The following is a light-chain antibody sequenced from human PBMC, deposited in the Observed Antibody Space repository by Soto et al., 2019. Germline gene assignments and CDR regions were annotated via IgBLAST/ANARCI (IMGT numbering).Light chain of an antibody. CDR3: QQYNTWSPLT. V-gene: IGKV3-15*01. CDR1: QSVSNN. J-gene: IGKJ4*01. Sequence: EIVMTQSPATLSVSPGERATLSCRASQSVSNNLAWYQQKPGQAPRLLIYGASTRATGIPARFSGSGSGTELTLTISSPQSEDFAVYYCQQYNTWSPLTFGGGTKVETK. CDR2: GAS.